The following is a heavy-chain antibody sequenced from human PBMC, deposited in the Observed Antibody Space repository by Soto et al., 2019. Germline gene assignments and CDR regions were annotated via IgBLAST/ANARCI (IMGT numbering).Heavy chain of an antibody. CDR1: GGSISSSSDY. Sequence: SETLSLTCTVSGGSISSSSDYWGWIRQPPGKGLEWIGSIYYSGSTYYNPSLKSRVTISVDTSKNQFSLKLSSVTAADTAVYYCARHGRLLVLYYFAYWGQGTLVTVSS. CDR2: IYYSGST. D-gene: IGHD3-22*01. V-gene: IGHV4-39*01. CDR3: ARHGRLLVLYYFAY. J-gene: IGHJ4*02.